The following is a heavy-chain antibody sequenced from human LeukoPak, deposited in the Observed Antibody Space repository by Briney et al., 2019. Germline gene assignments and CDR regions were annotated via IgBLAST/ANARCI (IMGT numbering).Heavy chain of an antibody. CDR3: AKDYSSNYYYYMDV. J-gene: IGHJ6*03. CDR1: GYTFTGYY. CDR2: INPNSGGT. D-gene: IGHD4-11*01. Sequence: ASVKVSCKASGYTFTGYYMHWVRQAPGQGLEWMGWINPNSGGTNYAQKLQGRVTMTRDTSISTAYMELSRLRSDDTAVYYCAKDYSSNYYYYMDVWGKGTTVTVSS. V-gene: IGHV1-2*02.